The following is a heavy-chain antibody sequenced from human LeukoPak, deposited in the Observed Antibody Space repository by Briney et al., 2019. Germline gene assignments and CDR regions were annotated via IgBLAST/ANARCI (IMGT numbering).Heavy chain of an antibody. CDR3: ARDIGAAAGMGH. V-gene: IGHV4-30-4*01. CDR2: IYYSGST. D-gene: IGHD6-13*01. CDR1: GGSISSGDYY. Sequence: SSETLSLTCTVSGGSISSGDYYWSWIRQPPGKGLEWIGYIYYSGSTYYNPSLKSRVTISVDTSKNQFSLKLSSVTAADTAVYYCARDIGAAAGMGHWGQGTLVTVSS. J-gene: IGHJ4*02.